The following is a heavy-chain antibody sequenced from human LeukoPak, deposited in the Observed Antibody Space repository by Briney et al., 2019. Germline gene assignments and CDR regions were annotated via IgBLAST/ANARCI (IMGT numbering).Heavy chain of an antibody. J-gene: IGHJ4*02. D-gene: IGHD3-9*01. CDR1: GFTFSSYA. Sequence: GGSLRLSCAASGFTFSSYAMSWVRQAPGKGLEWVSAISDSGGSTYYADSVKGRFTISRDNSKNTLYLQMNSLRAEDTAVYYCAKEPLTYYDILTGYLELDYWGQGTLVTVSS. V-gene: IGHV3-23*01. CDR2: ISDSGGST. CDR3: AKEPLTYYDILTGYLELDY.